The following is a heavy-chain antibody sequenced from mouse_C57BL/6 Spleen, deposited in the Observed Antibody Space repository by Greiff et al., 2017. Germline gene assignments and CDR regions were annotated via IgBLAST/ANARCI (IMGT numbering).Heavy chain of an antibody. V-gene: IGHV5-4*01. D-gene: IGHD2-5*01. CDR1: GFTFSSYA. Sequence: EVMLVESGGGLVKPGGSLKLSCAASGFTFSSYAMSWVRQTPEKRLEWVATISDGGSYTYYPDNVKGRFTISRDNAKNNLYLQMSHLKSEDTAMYYCARDSNLSYWGQGTLVTVSA. CDR2: ISDGGSYT. J-gene: IGHJ3*01. CDR3: ARDSNLSY.